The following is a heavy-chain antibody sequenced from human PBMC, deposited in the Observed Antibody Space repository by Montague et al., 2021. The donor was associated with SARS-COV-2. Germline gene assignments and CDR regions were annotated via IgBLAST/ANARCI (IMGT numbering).Heavy chain of an antibody. CDR3: AKIWVISGGDY. D-gene: IGHD3-22*01. J-gene: IGHJ4*02. V-gene: IGHV3-23*01. Sequence: LRLSCAASGFTFRSYAMSWVRQAPGKGLEWVSAISGGGGTTYYADSVKGRFTISRDNSKNTLYLQMNSLRAEDTAVYYCAKIWVISGGDYWGQGTLVTVSS. CDR2: ISGGGGTT. CDR1: GFTFRSYA.